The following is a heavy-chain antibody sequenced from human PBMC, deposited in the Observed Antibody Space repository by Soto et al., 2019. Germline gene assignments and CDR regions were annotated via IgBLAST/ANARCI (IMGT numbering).Heavy chain of an antibody. Sequence: SGPTLVNPPQTLTLTCTFSGFSLTTYGVGVGWIRQPPGKALEWLALIFWNDDERYSPSLKSRLTISKDTSSNRVVLTITNMDPGDTATYFCAHAGDYDLLTFDHWGPGTLVTVSS. CDR2: IFWNDDE. D-gene: IGHD4-17*01. J-gene: IGHJ4*02. CDR3: AHAGDYDLLTFDH. CDR1: GFSLTTYGVG. V-gene: IGHV2-5*01.